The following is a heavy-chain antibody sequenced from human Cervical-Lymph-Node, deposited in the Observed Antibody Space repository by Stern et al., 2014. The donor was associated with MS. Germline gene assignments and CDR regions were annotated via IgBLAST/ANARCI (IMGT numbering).Heavy chain of an antibody. Sequence: QVQLVQSGAEVKKPGASVKVSCEASGYTFIDYYIHWVRQAPGQGLEWMGWINPKYGGTHYAQKFQGSVTMTRDTSINTVYMELTTSDDTAVYYCARGNGYDWSTFDYWGQGTRVTVSS. CDR1: GYTFIDYY. J-gene: IGHJ4*02. V-gene: IGHV1-2*02. D-gene: IGHD3-16*01. CDR2: INPKYGGT. CDR3: ARGNGYDWSTFDY.